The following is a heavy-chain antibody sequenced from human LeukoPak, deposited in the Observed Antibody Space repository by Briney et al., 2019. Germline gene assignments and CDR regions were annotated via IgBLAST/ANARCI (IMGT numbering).Heavy chain of an antibody. V-gene: IGHV1-2*02. D-gene: IGHD3-3*01. CDR2: INTKSGRT. CDR3: ARADFIDAGPYLIGP. J-gene: IGHJ5*02. CDR1: GYSFIDYY. Sequence: ASGKVSCKTSGYSFIDYYIHWVRPAPGQGREWMGWINTKSGRTSSARKFQGRVTITRDPSITTVYMDMAWLTSDDTAIYFCARADFIDAGPYLIGPWGQGTLVTVSS.